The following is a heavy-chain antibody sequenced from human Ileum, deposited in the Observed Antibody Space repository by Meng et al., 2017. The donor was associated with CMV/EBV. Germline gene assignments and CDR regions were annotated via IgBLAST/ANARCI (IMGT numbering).Heavy chain of an antibody. CDR2: MSYTGSKK. CDR3: ARDFDY. V-gene: IGHV3-30*04. Sequence: SLGLSCAASGFTFNTYAIRWVHQAPGKGLESVALMSYTGSKKYYADSVEGRFTISRDNSKNTLYLQMNSLRAEDTAVYYCARDFDYWGQGTLVTVSS. CDR1: GFTFNTYA. J-gene: IGHJ4*02.